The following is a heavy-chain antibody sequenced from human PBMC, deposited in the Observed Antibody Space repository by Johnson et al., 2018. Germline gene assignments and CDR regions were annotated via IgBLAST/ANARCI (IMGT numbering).Heavy chain of an antibody. D-gene: IGHD3-10*01. Sequence: VQLVESGGGLVQPGGSLRLSCAASGFTVSSNYMSWVRQAPGKGLEWVSVIYTGGSTYYADSVNGRFTISRDSSKNTLYLKMNSLKIEDTAVYYCTRLEAIWGVISGLDVWGQGTTVTVS. CDR3: TRLEAIWGVISGLDV. V-gene: IGHV3-66*04. J-gene: IGHJ6*02. CDR2: IYTGGST. CDR1: GFTVSSNY.